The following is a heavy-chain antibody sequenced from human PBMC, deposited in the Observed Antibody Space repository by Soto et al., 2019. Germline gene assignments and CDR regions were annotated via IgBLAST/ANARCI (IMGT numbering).Heavy chain of an antibody. V-gene: IGHV3-64*04. D-gene: IGHD2-21*01. CDR1: GFSPANLV. J-gene: IGHJ4*02. CDR2: VVTSGRST. Sequence: XGSRCLACPVAGFSPANLVLCWVSRVPGKGREADSAVVTSGRSTHYADSVKDRFIISRDNSKNTLYLQMNSLRPEDTGLYYCVREAKGVDGVAFDHWGQGTQVTVSS. CDR3: VREAKGVDGVAFDH.